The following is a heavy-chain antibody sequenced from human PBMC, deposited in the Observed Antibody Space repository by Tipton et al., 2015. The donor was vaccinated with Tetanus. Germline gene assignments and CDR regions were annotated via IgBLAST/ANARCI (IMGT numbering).Heavy chain of an antibody. CDR2: ITGSSSYI. V-gene: IGHV3-21*01. J-gene: IGHJ4*02. D-gene: IGHD2-15*01. Sequence: GSLRLSCAASGFTFRTYAMHWVRQAPGKGLEWVSSITGSSSYIYYADSVKGRFTISRDNAKNSLYLQMNSLRAEDTAMYYCARVPGAGVGYCSGGNCHYFDYWGQGTLVTVSS. CDR1: GFTFRTYA. CDR3: ARVPGAGVGYCSGGNCHYFDY.